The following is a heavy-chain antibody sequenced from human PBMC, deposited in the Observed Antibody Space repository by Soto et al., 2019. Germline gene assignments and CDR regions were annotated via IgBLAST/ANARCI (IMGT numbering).Heavy chain of an antibody. J-gene: IGHJ6*03. D-gene: IGHD3-3*01. CDR3: AATSYDFWSGYSLFMEV. V-gene: IGHV1-58*02. CDR2: IVVGSGNT. CDR1: GFTFTSSA. Sequence: SVKVSCKASGFTFTSSAMQWVRQARGQRLEWIGWIVVGSGNTNYAQKFQERVTITRDMSTSTAYMELSSLRSEDTAVYYCAATSYDFWSGYSLFMEVWGKGTTVTVSS.